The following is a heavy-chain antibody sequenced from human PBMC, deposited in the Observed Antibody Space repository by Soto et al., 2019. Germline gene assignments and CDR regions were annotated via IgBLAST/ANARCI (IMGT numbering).Heavy chain of an antibody. CDR3: ARGYCSGGSCFYPFDY. CDR1: GGTFSSYT. V-gene: IGHV1-69*02. Sequence: QVQLVQSGAEVKKPGSSVKVSCKASGGTFSSYTISWVRQAPGQGLEWMGRIIPILSMANYAQKFQGRVTITADNSTSTAYMELSSLRSEDTAVYYCARGYCSGGSCFYPFDYWGQGTLVTVSS. CDR2: IIPILSMA. D-gene: IGHD2-15*01. J-gene: IGHJ4*02.